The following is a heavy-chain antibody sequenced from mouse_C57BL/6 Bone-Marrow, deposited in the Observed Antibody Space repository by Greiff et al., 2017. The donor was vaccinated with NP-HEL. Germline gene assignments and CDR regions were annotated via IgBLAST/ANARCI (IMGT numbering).Heavy chain of an antibody. CDR1: GFTFSDYG. CDR3: ARDYYGSSYVFDY. D-gene: IGHD1-1*01. Sequence: EVQLVESGGGLVKPGGSLKLSCAASGFTFSDYGMHWLRQAPEKGLEWVAYISSGSSTIYYADTVKGRFTISRDNAKNTLFLQMTSLRSEDTAMYYCARDYYGSSYVFDYWGQGTTLTVSS. V-gene: IGHV5-17*01. J-gene: IGHJ2*01. CDR2: ISSGSSTI.